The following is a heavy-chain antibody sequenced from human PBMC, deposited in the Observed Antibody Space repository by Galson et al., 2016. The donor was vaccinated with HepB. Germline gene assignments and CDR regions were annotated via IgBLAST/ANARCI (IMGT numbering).Heavy chain of an antibody. V-gene: IGHV1-69*04. CDR2: NVPILGIT. CDR1: GGTFSTFA. Sequence: SVKVSCKASGGTFSTFAITWVRQAPGEGPEWMGRNVPILGITNYAQKFQGRVTITADKSTSTAYMELSSLRSEDTAVYYCVREGVRAGYLDHWGKGTLVTVSS. D-gene: IGHD2-8*01. J-gene: IGHJ4*02. CDR3: VREGVRAGYLDH.